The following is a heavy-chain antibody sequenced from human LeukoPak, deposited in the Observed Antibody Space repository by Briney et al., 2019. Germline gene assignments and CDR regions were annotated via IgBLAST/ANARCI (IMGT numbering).Heavy chain of an antibody. D-gene: IGHD2-2*01. CDR1: GFTFSSYA. CDR3: ARGMPAHNMYSYGMGV. V-gene: IGHV3-23*01. CDR2: ISDIGGST. J-gene: IGHJ6*02. Sequence: PGGSLRLSCAASGFTFSSYAMSWIRQAPGKGLEWVSGISDIGGSTYYADSVKGRFTISRDNSKNTLYLQMNSLRAEDTAVYYCARGMPAHNMYSYGMGVWGQGTTVAVSS.